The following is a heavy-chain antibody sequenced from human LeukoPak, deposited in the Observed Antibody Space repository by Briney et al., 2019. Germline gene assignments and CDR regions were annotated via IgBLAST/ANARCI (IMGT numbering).Heavy chain of an antibody. CDR3: ARDQAAAGRGYLDY. CDR1: GGTFSSYA. CDR2: IIPIFGTA. D-gene: IGHD6-13*01. V-gene: IGHV1-69*05. Sequence: SVKVSCKASGGTFSSYAISWVRQAPGQGLEWMGGIIPIFGTANYAQKFQGRVTITTDESTSTAYMELSSLRSEDTAVYYCARDQAAAGRGYLDYWGQGTLVTVSS. J-gene: IGHJ4*02.